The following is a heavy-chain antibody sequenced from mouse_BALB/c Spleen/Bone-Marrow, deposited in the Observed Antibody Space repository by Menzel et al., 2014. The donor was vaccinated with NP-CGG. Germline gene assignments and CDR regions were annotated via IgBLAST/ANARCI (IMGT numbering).Heavy chain of an antibody. Sequence: LVESGAELVKPGASVKLSCTASGFNIKDTYMHWVKQRPEQGLEWIGRIDPANGNTKYDPKFQGKAIITADTSSNTAYLQLSSLTSEDTAVYYCASYYYGRYFDVWGAGTTVTVSS. V-gene: IGHV14-3*02. CDR2: IDPANGNT. D-gene: IGHD1-1*01. J-gene: IGHJ1*01. CDR3: ASYYYGRYFDV. CDR1: GFNIKDTY.